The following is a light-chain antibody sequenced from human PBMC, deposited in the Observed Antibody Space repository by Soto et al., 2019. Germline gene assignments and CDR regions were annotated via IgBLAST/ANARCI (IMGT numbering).Light chain of an antibody. CDR2: EVS. CDR3: SSYTRGSTCV. V-gene: IGLV2-14*01. Sequence: QSALTQPASVSGSPGQSITISCTGTSSDVGGYNYVSWYQQHPGKAPKLMIYEVSNRPSGVSNRFSGSKSGNTASPTISGLQAEDEAYYYCSSYTRGSTCVCGGGTKLTVL. J-gene: IGLJ3*02. CDR1: SSDVGGYNY.